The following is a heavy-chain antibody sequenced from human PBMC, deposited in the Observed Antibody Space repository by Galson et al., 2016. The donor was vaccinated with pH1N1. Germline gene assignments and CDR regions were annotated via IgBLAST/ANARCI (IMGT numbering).Heavy chain of an antibody. D-gene: IGHD3-10*01. V-gene: IGHV2-5*02. CDR1: GFSLTNSGVA. CDR2: FYLDGDQ. J-gene: IGHJ4*02. CDR3: AHRRRGSGTPGVYDY. Sequence: PALVKPPQTLTLTCTFSGFSLTNSGVAVGWIRQPPGKALEWLALFYLDGDQRSSPSLKSRLTITKDTSKNQVVLTMTNVDPVDTATYYCAHRRRGSGTPGVYDYWGQGTLVTVSS.